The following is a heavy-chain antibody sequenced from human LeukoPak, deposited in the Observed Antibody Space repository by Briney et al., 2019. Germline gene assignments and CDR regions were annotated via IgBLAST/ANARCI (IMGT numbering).Heavy chain of an antibody. Sequence: SETLSLTCAVSGGFISSSNWWSWVRQPPGKGLEWIGEIYHSGSTNYNPSLKSRVTISVDKSKNQFSLKLSSVTAADTAVYYCARSWYTRSYYFDYWGQGTLVTVSS. V-gene: IGHV4-4*02. J-gene: IGHJ4*02. CDR3: ARSWYTRSYYFDY. CDR1: GGFISSSNW. D-gene: IGHD6-13*01. CDR2: IYHSGST.